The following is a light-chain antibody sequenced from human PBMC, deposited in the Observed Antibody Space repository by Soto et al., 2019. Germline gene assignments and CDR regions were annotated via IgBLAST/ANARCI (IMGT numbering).Light chain of an antibody. CDR1: SSDVSGYNY. CDR3: SSYTRSSTPYV. V-gene: IGLV2-14*01. CDR2: DVS. J-gene: IGLJ1*01. Sequence: QSVLTQPASVPGSPGQSISISCTGTSSDVSGYNYVSWYQQHPGKAPKLMIYDVSNRPSGVSNRFSGSKSGNTASLTISGLQAEDEADYYCSSYTRSSTPYVFGTGTKVTVL.